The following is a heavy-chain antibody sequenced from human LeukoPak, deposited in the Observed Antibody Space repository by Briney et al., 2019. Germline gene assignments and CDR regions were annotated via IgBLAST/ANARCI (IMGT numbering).Heavy chain of an antibody. Sequence: SGPTLVKPTQTLTLTCTFSGFSLSTSGVGVGWIRQPPGKALEWLALIYWDDDKRYSPSLKSRLTITKDTSTNQVVLTMTNMDPVDTATYYCAHIIVATIQGGFDYWGQGTLVTVSS. CDR1: GFSLSTSGVG. J-gene: IGHJ4*02. V-gene: IGHV2-5*02. CDR3: AHIIVATIQGGFDY. CDR2: IYWDDDK. D-gene: IGHD5-12*01.